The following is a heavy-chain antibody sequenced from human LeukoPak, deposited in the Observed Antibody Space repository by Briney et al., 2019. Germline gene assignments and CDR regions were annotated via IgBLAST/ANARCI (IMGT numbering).Heavy chain of an antibody. CDR3: ARDYYGSGSYYNVGAFDI. CDR1: GGTFSSYA. D-gene: IGHD3-10*01. CDR2: IIPIFGTA. Sequence: SVKVSCKASGGTFSSYAISWVRQAPGQGLEWMGGIIPIFGTANYAQKFQGRVTITADESTSTAYMELSSLRSEDTAVYYCARDYYGSGSYYNVGAFDIWGQGTMVTVSS. J-gene: IGHJ3*02. V-gene: IGHV1-69*13.